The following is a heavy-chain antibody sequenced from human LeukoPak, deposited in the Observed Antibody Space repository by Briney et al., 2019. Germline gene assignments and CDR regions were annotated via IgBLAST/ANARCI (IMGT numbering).Heavy chain of an antibody. CDR1: GFTVSSNY. D-gene: IGHD1-26*01. CDR3: AKDPVVGARGWFDP. J-gene: IGHJ5*02. V-gene: IGHV3-53*01. Sequence: GGSLRLSCAASGFTVSSNYINWVRQAPGKGLEWVSVTYRGGTTYYADSVKGRFTISRDNSKNTLYLQMNSLRAEDTAVYYCAKDPVVGARGWFDPWGQGTLVTVSS. CDR2: TYRGGTT.